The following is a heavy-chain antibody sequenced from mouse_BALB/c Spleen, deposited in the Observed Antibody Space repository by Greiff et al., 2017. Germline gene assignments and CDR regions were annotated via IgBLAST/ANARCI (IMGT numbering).Heavy chain of an antibody. CDR3: ARGRGAMDY. J-gene: IGHJ4*01. V-gene: IGHV5-6-3*01. Sequence: EVKLMESGGGLVQPGGSLKLSCAASGFTFSSYGMSWVRQTPDKRLELVATINSNGGSTYYPDSVKGRFTISRDNAKNTLYLQMSSLKSEDTAMYYCARGRGAMDYWGQGTSVTVSS. D-gene: IGHD3-3*01. CDR1: GFTFSSYG. CDR2: INSNGGST.